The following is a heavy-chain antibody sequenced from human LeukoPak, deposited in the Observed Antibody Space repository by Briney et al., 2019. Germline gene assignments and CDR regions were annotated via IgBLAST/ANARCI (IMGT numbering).Heavy chain of an antibody. CDR3: ARGYSTSWTYYFDY. V-gene: IGHV4-59*12. D-gene: IGHD6-13*01. J-gene: IGHJ4*02. CDR2: VHYGGST. Sequence: SETLPLTCTVSDGAITGYYWGWIRQPPGKGLDWIGHVHYGGSTNYNPSLKSRVTISVDTSKNQFSLKLSSVSAADTAVYYCARGYSTSWTYYFDYWGQGALVTVSS. CDR1: DGAITGYY.